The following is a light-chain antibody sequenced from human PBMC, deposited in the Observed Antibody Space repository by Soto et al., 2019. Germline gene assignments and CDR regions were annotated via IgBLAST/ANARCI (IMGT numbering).Light chain of an antibody. Sequence: EIVVTQSPATLSLSPGQRATLSCRTSQNINNKLVWYQQKPGQAPRLLIYGASTRATGIPARFSGSGSGTEFTLTISSLQSEEFAVYSCQHYNNWPLTFSGGTKVEIK. J-gene: IGKJ4*01. CDR2: GAS. CDR1: QNINNK. V-gene: IGKV3-15*01. CDR3: QHYNNWPLT.